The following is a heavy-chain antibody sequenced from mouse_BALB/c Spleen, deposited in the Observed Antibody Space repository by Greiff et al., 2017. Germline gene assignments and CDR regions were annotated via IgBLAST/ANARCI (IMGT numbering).Heavy chain of an antibody. CDR2: ISTYYGDA. CDR1: GYTFTDYA. CDR3: AREGGYGSYAMDY. Sequence: VQLQQSGAELVRPGVSVKISCKGSGYTFTDYAMHWVKQSHAKSLEWIGVISTYYGDASYNQKFKGKATMTVDKSSSTAYMELARLTSEDSAIYYCAREGGYGSYAMDYWGQGTSVTVSS. J-gene: IGHJ4*01. D-gene: IGHD1-2*01. V-gene: IGHV1S137*01.